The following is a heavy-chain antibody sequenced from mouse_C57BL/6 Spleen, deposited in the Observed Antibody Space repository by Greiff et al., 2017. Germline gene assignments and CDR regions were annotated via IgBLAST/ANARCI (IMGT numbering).Heavy chain of an antibody. D-gene: IGHD2-5*01. Sequence: EVKLMASGGDLVKPGGSLKLSCAASGFTFSSSGMSWVRQTPDKRLEWVATISSGGSYTYYPDSVKGRFTISRDNAKNTLYLQMSSLKSEDTAMYYCARQNYSNYYFDYWGQGTTRTVSS. CDR3: ARQNYSNYYFDY. CDR2: ISSGGSYT. V-gene: IGHV5-6*01. CDR1: GFTFSSSG. J-gene: IGHJ2*01.